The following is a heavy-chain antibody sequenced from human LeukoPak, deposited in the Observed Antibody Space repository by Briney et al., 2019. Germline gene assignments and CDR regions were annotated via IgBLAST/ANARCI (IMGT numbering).Heavy chain of an antibody. V-gene: IGHV1-46*01. D-gene: IGHD4-23*01. CDR3: ARAPGYGGNSDY. Sequence: ASVKVSCKASGYTFTRCYIHWVRQAPGQGLEWMGTINPSGDSTSYAQKFQGRVTMTRDTSTSTVYMELSSLTSEDTAVYYCARAPGYGGNSDYWGQGTLVTVSS. J-gene: IGHJ4*02. CDR1: GYTFTRCY. CDR2: INPSGDST.